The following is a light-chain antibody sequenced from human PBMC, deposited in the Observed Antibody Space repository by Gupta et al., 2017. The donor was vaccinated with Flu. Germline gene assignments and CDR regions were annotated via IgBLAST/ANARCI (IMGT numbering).Light chain of an antibody. CDR3: QQQSGIPHT. J-gene: IGKJ4*02. CDR1: QFIDRW. CDR2: IAS. Sequence: DAQLTPSPSTLSASVGDTVTITCRASQFIDRWLAWNQQRPGKAPKLIMYIASSLETGVPRRFSGSGSVTEFTLTIDMLRPEDFATYYCQQQSGIPHTFGRGTTLEIK. V-gene: IGKV1-5*03.